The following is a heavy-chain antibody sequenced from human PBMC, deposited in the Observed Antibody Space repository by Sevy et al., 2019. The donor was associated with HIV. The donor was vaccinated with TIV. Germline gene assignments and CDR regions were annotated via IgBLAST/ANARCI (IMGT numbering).Heavy chain of an antibody. CDR2: INYSGIT. Sequence: SETLSLTCTVSGASISSSGYYWGWIRQPPGKGLEWIASINYSGITFYHPSLKSRITISADTSKNQFSLDLNSVTAADTAIYYCAGPILTYNNGWSYYDYWGQGTVVTVSS. V-gene: IGHV4-39*01. CDR1: GASISSSGYY. J-gene: IGHJ4*02. D-gene: IGHD6-19*01. CDR3: AGPILTYNNGWSYYDY.